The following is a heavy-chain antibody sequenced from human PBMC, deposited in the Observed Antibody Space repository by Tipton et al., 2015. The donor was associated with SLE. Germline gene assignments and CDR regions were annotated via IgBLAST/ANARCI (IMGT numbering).Heavy chain of an antibody. J-gene: IGHJ4*02. D-gene: IGHD2-8*01. CDR1: GGSISSGGYS. V-gene: IGHV4-30-2*01. CDR2: LYYSGST. Sequence: TLSLACSVSGGSISSGGYSWSWIRQPPGKGLEWIGFLYYSGSTYYYPSLKSRITISVDTSKNQFSLEVRSVTAADTAVYYCVRLRSKVLIDYWGQGTLVTVSS. CDR3: VRLRSKVLIDY.